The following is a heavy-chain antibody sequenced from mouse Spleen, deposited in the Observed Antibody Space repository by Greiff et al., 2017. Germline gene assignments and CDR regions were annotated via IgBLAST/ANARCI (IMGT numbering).Heavy chain of an antibody. V-gene: IGHV5-6-4*01. CDR1: GFTFSSYT. D-gene: IGHD2-1*01. CDR2: ISSGGSYT. J-gene: IGHJ2*01. Sequence: EVKLMESGGGLVKPGGSLKLSCAASGFTFSSYTMSWVRQTPEKRLEWVATISSGGSYTYYPDSVKGRFTISRDNAKNTLYLQMSSLKSEDTAMYYCTRDWVPYGNFDYWGQGTTLTVSS. CDR3: TRDWVPYGNFDY.